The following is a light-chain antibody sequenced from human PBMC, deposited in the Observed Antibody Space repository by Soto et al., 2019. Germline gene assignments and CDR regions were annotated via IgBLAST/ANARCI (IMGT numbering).Light chain of an antibody. Sequence: QSVLTQPASVXGSPGQSITISCTGTSSDVGGYNYVSWYQQHPGKAPKLMIYDVSNRPSGVSNRFSGSKSGNTASLTISFFQAEDEAEYYGSSFTSSSAHVFGTRTKVTV. V-gene: IGLV2-14*01. CDR2: DVS. CDR3: SSFTSSSAHV. J-gene: IGLJ1*01. CDR1: SSDVGGYNY.